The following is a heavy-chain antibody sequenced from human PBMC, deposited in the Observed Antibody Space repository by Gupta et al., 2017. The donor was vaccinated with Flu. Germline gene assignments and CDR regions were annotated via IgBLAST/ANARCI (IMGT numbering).Heavy chain of an antibody. V-gene: IGHV4-31*03. J-gene: IGHJ6*02. D-gene: IGHD2-2*01. Sequence: QVQLQESGPGLVKPSQTLSLTCTVSGGSISSGRFYWSWIRQHPGKGLEWIGYIYYSGSTYYNPSLKSRLTISLDTSKNQFSLKLSSVTAADTAGYYCARVGCSRTSCDDFRDWYYYGLDVWGQGTTVGVSS. CDR1: GGSISSGRFY. CDR2: IYYSGST. CDR3: ARVGCSRTSCDDFRDWYYYGLDV.